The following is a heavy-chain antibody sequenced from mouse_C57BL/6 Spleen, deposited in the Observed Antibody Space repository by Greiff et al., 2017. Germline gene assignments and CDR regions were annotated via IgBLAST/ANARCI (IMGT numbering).Heavy chain of an antibody. CDR3: ARNPDGYYFDY. V-gene: IGHV2-2*01. Sequence: QVQLKQSGPGLVQPSQSLSITCTVSGFSLTSYGVHWVRQSPGKGLEWLGVIWSGGSTDYNAAFISRLSISKDNSKSQVFFKMNSLQADDTGIYYCARNPDGYYFDYWGQGTTLTVSS. D-gene: IGHD2-3*01. J-gene: IGHJ2*01. CDR1: GFSLTSYG. CDR2: IWSGGST.